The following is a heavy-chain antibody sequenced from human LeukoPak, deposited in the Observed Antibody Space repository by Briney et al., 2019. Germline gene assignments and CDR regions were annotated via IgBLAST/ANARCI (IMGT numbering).Heavy chain of an antibody. V-gene: IGHV3-23*01. CDR2: ISGSGGST. J-gene: IGHJ4*02. Sequence: GGSLRLSCAASGFTFSSYAMSWVRQAPGKGLEWVSAISGSGGSTYYADSVKGRFTISRDNSKNTLYLQMNSLRAEDTAVYYCAKMGITMIVVVTSSDYWGQGTLVTVSS. CDR1: GFTFSSYA. CDR3: AKMGITMIVVVTSSDY. D-gene: IGHD3-22*01.